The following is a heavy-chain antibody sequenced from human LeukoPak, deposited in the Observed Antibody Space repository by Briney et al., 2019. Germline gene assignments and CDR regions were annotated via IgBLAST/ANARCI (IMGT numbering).Heavy chain of an antibody. J-gene: IGHJ4*02. CDR1: GHSISSSNW. V-gene: IGHV4-28*01. CDR3: ALYCSADNCGYFDY. CDR2: IHYSGST. D-gene: IGHD2-15*01. Sequence: SDTLSLTCAVSGHSISSSNWWGWIRQPPGKGLEWIGYIHYSGSTDYNPSLKSRVTMSVDTSKNQFSLKLSSVTAVDTAVYYCALYCSADNCGYFDYWGQGTLVTVSS.